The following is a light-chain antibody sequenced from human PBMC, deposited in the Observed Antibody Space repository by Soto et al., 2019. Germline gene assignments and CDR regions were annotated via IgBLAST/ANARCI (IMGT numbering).Light chain of an antibody. CDR3: QQYGSSPPNT. J-gene: IGKJ5*01. V-gene: IGKV3-20*01. CDR1: QSVSRY. CDR2: GAS. Sequence: EIVLTQSPATLSLSPGERATLSCRASQSVSRYLAWYQQKPGQAPRRLIFGASFRATGIPDRFSGSGSGTDFTLTISRLEPEDFAVYYCQQYGSSPPNTFGQGTRLDI.